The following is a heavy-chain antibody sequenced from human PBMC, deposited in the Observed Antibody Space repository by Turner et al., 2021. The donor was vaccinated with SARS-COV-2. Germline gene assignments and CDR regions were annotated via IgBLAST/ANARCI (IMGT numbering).Heavy chain of an antibody. CDR2: IRSKAYGGTT. CDR3: TRVKYCSGGSCYGYHFDY. D-gene: IGHD2-15*01. CDR1: GFTFGDYA. V-gene: IGHV3-49*04. Sequence: EVQLLESGGGLVQPGRSLRLSCTATGFTFGDYAMSWVRQAPGKGLEWVGFIRSKAYGGTTQYASSVKVRFTISRDDSKSFAYLQMNSLKTEDTAVYYCTRVKYCSGGSCYGYHFDYWGQGTLVTVSS. J-gene: IGHJ4*02.